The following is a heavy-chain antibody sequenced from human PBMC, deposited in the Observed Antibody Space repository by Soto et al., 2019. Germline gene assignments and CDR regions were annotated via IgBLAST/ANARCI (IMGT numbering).Heavy chain of an antibody. J-gene: IGHJ4*02. Sequence: QLQLQESGHGLVKPSETLSLTCTVSGGSISSSSYYWGWIRQPPGKGLEWIGSIYYSGSTYYNPSLKSRVTISVDTSKNQFSLKLSSVTAADTAVYYCAREGDCSGGSCYSFPPDYWGQGTLVTVSS. CDR3: AREGDCSGGSCYSFPPDY. D-gene: IGHD2-15*01. CDR2: IYYSGST. CDR1: GGSISSSSYY. V-gene: IGHV4-39*02.